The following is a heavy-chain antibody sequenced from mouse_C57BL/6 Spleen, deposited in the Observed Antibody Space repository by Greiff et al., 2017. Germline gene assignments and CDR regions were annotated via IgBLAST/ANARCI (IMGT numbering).Heavy chain of an antibody. CDR3: AREGTNPSWFAY. Sequence: EVKLVESGGGLVKPGGSLKLSCAASGFTFSSYAMSWVRQTPEKRLEWVATISDGGSYTYYPDNVQGRFTISRDNATNNLYLQMSHLKSEDTAVYYCAREGTNPSWFAYWGQGTLVTVSA. CDR1: GFTFSSYA. J-gene: IGHJ3*01. D-gene: IGHD3-3*01. V-gene: IGHV5-4*01. CDR2: ISDGGSYT.